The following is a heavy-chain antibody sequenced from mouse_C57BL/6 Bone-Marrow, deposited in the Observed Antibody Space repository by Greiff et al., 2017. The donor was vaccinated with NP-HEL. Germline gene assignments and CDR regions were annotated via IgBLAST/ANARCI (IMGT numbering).Heavy chain of an antibody. CDR1: GFTFSSYT. CDR3: ARHEYDDY. D-gene: IGHD2-4*01. Sequence: EVQLVESGGGLVKPGGSLKLSCAASGFTFSSYTMSWVRQTPEKRLEWVATISGGGGNTYYPDSVKGRFTISRDNAKNTLYLQMSSVRSEDTALYYCARHEYDDYWGQGTTLTVSS. CDR2: ISGGGGNT. J-gene: IGHJ2*01. V-gene: IGHV5-9*01.